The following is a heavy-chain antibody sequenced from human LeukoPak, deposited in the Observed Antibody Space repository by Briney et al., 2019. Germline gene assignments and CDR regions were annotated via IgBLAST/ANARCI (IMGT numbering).Heavy chain of an antibody. J-gene: IGHJ2*01. CDR1: GGSISSSSYY. D-gene: IGHD1-14*01. V-gene: IGHV4-39*01. Sequence: SETLSLTCTVSGGSISSSSYYWGWIRQPPGKGLEWIGSIYYSGSTYYNPSLKSRVTISVDTSKNQFSLKLTSVTAADTAVYYCARRVGTRDWYFDLWGRGTLVTVSS. CDR2: IYYSGST. CDR3: ARRVGTRDWYFDL.